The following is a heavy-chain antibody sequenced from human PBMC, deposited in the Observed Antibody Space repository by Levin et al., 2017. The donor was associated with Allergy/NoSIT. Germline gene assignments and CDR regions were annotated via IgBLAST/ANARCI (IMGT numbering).Heavy chain of an antibody. V-gene: IGHV6-1*01. D-gene: IGHD3-3*02. CDR2: TYYRSNWYN. CDR3: AWGIYGFFDY. Sequence: SETLSLTCAISGDSVSSNSAVWNWIRQSPSRGLEWLGRTYYRSNWYNDYAVSVKGRITINPDTSKSQFSLQLNSVTPEDTAEYYCAWGIYGFFDYWGQGTLVTVSS. J-gene: IGHJ4*02. CDR1: GDSVSSNSAV.